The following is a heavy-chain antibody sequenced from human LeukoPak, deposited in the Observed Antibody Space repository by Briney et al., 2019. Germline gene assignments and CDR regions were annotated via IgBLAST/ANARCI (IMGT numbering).Heavy chain of an antibody. V-gene: IGHV3-23*01. CDR2: ISSSGGTT. CDR3: AKIGGGSCYNEFGY. J-gene: IGHJ4*02. D-gene: IGHD2-15*01. CDR1: GFTFSSYA. Sequence: GSLRLSCATSGFTFSSYAMSWVRQAPGKGLEWVSAISSSGGTTYYADSVKGRFTISKDNSKNTLYLQMNSLRAEDTAVYYCAKIGGGSCYNEFGYWGQGTLVTVSS.